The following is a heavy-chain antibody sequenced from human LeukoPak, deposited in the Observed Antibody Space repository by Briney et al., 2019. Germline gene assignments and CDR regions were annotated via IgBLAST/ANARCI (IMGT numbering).Heavy chain of an antibody. Sequence: GASVKVSCKASGATFSSYAISWVRQAPGHGLEWMGGIIPIFGTANYAQKFQGRVTITTDESTSTAYMELSSLRSEDTAVYYCAREGHNYDFWSGYWHYYYYMDVWGKGTTVTVSS. CDR1: GATFSSYA. V-gene: IGHV1-69*05. CDR3: AREGHNYDFWSGYWHYYYYMDV. J-gene: IGHJ6*03. D-gene: IGHD3-3*01. CDR2: IIPIFGTA.